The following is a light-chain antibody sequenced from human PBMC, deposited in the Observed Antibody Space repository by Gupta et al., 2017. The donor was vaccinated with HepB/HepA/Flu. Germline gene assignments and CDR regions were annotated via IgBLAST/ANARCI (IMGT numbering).Light chain of an antibody. CDR2: GIS. J-gene: IGKJ1*01. CDR3: LQYGSTPRT. V-gene: IGKV3-20*01. CDR1: QRVTSNY. Sequence: EIVLTQSPGTLSLSPGERATLSCRASQRVTSNYLAWYQQKPGQAPRLLIYGISNRATGIPDRFSGSGSGTDFTLTISRLEPEDFAVYYCLQYGSTPRTFGQGTKVKIK.